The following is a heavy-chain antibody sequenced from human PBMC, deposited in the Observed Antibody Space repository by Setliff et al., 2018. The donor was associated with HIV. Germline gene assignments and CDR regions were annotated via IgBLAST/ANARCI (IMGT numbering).Heavy chain of an antibody. CDR2: FTPILGIP. Sequence: SVKVSCKASGGTFISYAFTWVRQAPGQGLEWMGGFTPILGIPTYAQKFQGRVTITADTSTSTAYMELSSLRSEDTAVYFCARVPYRSAWFSGGHDAFDIWGQGTMVTVSS. CDR1: GGTFISYA. CDR3: ARVPYRSAWFSGGHDAFDI. D-gene: IGHD6-19*01. V-gene: IGHV1-69*10. J-gene: IGHJ3*02.